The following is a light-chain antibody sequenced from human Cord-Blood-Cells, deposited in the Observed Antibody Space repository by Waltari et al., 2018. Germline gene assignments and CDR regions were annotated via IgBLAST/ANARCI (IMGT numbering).Light chain of an antibody. CDR3: QQYNSYSPQ. J-gene: IGKJ1*01. V-gene: IGKV1-5*03. Sequence: DIQMTQSPSTLSASVGDRVTITCRASQSICSWLAWYQQKPGKAPKLLIYKASSLESGVPSRFSGSGSGTEFTLTISSLQPDDFATYYCQQYNSYSPQFGQGTKVEIK. CDR1: QSICSW. CDR2: KAS.